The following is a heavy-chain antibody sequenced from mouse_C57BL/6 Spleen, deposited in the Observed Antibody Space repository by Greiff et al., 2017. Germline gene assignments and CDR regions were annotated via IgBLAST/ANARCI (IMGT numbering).Heavy chain of an antibody. Sequence: VQLQQSGPELVKPGASVKISCKASGYSFTSYYIHWVKQRPGQGLEWIGWIYPGSGNTKYNEKFKGKATLTADTSSSTAYMQLSSLTSEDSAVYYCAKGYGWYFDVWGTGTTVTVSS. CDR2: IYPGSGNT. D-gene: IGHD2-2*01. V-gene: IGHV1-66*01. CDR3: AKGYGWYFDV. J-gene: IGHJ1*03. CDR1: GYSFTSYY.